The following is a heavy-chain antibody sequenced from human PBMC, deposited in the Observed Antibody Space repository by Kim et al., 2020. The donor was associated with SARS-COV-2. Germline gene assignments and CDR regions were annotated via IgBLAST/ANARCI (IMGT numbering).Heavy chain of an antibody. CDR3: ARGPNYSPFDY. D-gene: IGHD4-4*01. V-gene: IGHV3-48*03. Sequence: GGSLRLSCAASGFTFSSYEMNWVRQAPGKGLEWVAYIIGSGTTIYYADSVRGRFTISRDNDKNSLYLQMNSLRAEDTAVYYCARGPNYSPFDYWGQGTLVPVPS. J-gene: IGHJ4*02. CDR1: GFTFSSYE. CDR2: IIGSGTTI.